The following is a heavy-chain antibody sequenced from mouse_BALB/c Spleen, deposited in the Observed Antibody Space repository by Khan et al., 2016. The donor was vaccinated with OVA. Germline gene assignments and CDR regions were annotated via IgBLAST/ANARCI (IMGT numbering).Heavy chain of an antibody. D-gene: IGHD1-1*01. Sequence: EVELVESGGDLVKPGGSLKLSCAASGFTFSTYGMSWVRQTPDRRLEWVATVSTGGTYTYYLDSVKGRFTISRDNAKNTLYLQMSSLKSEDTAMFCCTRLAYYYDSEGFAYWGQGTLVTVSA. J-gene: IGHJ3*01. CDR1: GFTFSTYG. CDR3: TRLAYYYDSEGFAY. CDR2: VSTGGTYT. V-gene: IGHV5-6*01.